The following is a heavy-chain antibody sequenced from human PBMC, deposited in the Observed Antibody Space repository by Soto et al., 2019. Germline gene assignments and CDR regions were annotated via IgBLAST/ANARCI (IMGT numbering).Heavy chain of an antibody. V-gene: IGHV3-73*02. CDR1: GFTFSGSA. CDR3: TRIFADEGYYFDV. J-gene: IGHJ2*01. CDR2: IKSKTNTYAT. Sequence: EVQLVESGGGLVQPGGSLELSCAASGFTFSGSAMHWVRQASGKGLEWVGRIKSKTNTYATAYAASVKGRFTISRDDSKSTAYLQMNSLKTEDTAVYYCTRIFADEGYYFDVWGRGTLVTVSS. D-gene: IGHD3-3*02.